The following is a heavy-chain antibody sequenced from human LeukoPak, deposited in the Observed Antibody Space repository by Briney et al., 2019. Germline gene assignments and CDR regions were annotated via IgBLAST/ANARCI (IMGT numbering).Heavy chain of an antibody. CDR3: ARAQLGGYYDIIGY. Sequence: AASVKVSCKASGYTFNNYGISWVRQAPGQGLEWMGWINPKSGGTNYAQKFQGRVTMTRDTSISTAYMELSSLRSDDTAVYYCARAQLGGYYDIIGYWGQGTLVTVSP. V-gene: IGHV1-2*02. D-gene: IGHD3-9*01. CDR1: GYTFNNYG. J-gene: IGHJ4*02. CDR2: INPKSGGT.